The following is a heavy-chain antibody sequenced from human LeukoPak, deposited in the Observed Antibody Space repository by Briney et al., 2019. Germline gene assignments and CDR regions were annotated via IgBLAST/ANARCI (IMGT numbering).Heavy chain of an antibody. Sequence: GGSLRLSCAASGFTFSDYYMSWIRQAPGKGLEWVSYISSSGSTIYYADSVKGRFTIYRDNAKNSLYLQMNSLRAEDTAVYYCARGVGATHYYYYGMDVWGQGTTVTVSS. J-gene: IGHJ6*02. CDR1: GFTFSDYY. CDR3: ARGVGATHYYYYGMDV. D-gene: IGHD1-26*01. V-gene: IGHV3-11*01. CDR2: ISSSGSTI.